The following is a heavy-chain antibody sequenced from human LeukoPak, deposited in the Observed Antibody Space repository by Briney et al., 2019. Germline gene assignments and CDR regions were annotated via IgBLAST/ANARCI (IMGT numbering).Heavy chain of an antibody. CDR1: GFTFSNYE. J-gene: IGHJ4*02. D-gene: IGHD6-6*01. CDR2: ISSSGSTI. CDR3: ARLYSSSSGLRASDY. V-gene: IGHV3-48*03. Sequence: TGGSLRLSCAASGFTFSNYEMNWVRQAPGKGLEWISYISSSGSTIYYVDSVKGRFTISRDDAKNSLYLHMNSLRVEDTAVYYCARLYSSSSGLRASDYWGQGTLVTVSS.